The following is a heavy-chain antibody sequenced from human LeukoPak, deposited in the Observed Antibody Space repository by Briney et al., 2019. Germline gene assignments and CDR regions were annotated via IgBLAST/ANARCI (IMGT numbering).Heavy chain of an antibody. Sequence: PGGSLRLSCAASGFTFDDYGMSWVRQAPGKGLEWVSGINWNGGSTRYADSVKGRFTISRDNAKNSLYLQMNSLRAEDTALYYCARGNRIVVVPAAYDYWGQGTLVTVSS. CDR2: INWNGGST. D-gene: IGHD2-2*01. CDR3: ARGNRIVVVPAAYDY. CDR1: GFTFDDYG. J-gene: IGHJ4*02. V-gene: IGHV3-20*04.